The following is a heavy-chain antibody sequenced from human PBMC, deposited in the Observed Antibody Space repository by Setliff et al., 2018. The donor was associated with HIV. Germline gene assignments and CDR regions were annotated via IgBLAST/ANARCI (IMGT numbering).Heavy chain of an antibody. Sequence: PSETLSLTCSVSGGSITNGDHYWAWIRQSPGKGLEWIGYIYYTGDTYYSSSFESRVVISPDTSNNQFSLRVRSVTAADTALYFCARMSISASVYFDYWGQGTLVTV. D-gene: IGHD2-2*01. V-gene: IGHV4-30-4*08. CDR1: GGSITNGDHY. J-gene: IGHJ4*02. CDR2: IYYTGDT. CDR3: ARMSISASVYFDY.